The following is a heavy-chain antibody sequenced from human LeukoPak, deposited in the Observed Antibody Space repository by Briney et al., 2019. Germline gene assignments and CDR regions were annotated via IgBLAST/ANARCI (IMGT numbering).Heavy chain of an antibody. D-gene: IGHD6-19*01. CDR3: AKATRSSGSLGAFDI. Sequence: SGGSLRLSCAASGFTFDDYAMHELRQAPGKGLEGVSGISWNSGSIGYADSVKGRFTISRDNAKNSLYLQMNSLRAEDTALYYCAKATRSSGSLGAFDIWGQGTMVTVSS. CDR1: GFTFDDYA. V-gene: IGHV3-9*01. CDR2: ISWNSGSI. J-gene: IGHJ3*02.